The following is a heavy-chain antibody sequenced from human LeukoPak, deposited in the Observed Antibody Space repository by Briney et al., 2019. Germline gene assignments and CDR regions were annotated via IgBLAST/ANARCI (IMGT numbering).Heavy chain of an antibody. D-gene: IGHD2-2*01. Sequence: GGSLRPSCAASEFTFSSYGMHWVRQAPGKGLEWVAFIRYDGSNKYYADSVKGRFTISRDNSKSTLYLQMNSLRVEDTAVYYCVKGTSWINPYFYMDVWGKGTTVIVSS. J-gene: IGHJ6*03. CDR1: EFTFSSYG. CDR3: VKGTSWINPYFYMDV. V-gene: IGHV3-30*02. CDR2: IRYDGSNK.